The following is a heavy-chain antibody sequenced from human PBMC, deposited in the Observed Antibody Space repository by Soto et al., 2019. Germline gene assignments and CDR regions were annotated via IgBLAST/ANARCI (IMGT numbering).Heavy chain of an antibody. Sequence: ASVKVSCKTSGYTFTRQYIHWVRQAPGQGLEWMGIINPSGDSTNYAQKFQGRIVMTSDASTSTVYVELSSLRSEDTATYYCASLLGANQRPHFWLGYFEYWGQGTLVTVS. J-gene: IGHJ4*02. V-gene: IGHV1-46*01. CDR1: GYTFTRQY. CDR3: ASLLGANQRPHFWLGYFEY. CDR2: INPSGDST. D-gene: IGHD3-3*02.